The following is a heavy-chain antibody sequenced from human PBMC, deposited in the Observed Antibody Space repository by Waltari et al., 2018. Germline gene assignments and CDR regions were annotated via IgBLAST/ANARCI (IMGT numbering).Heavy chain of an antibody. Sequence: QVQLVQSGAEVKKPGASVKVSCKVSGNTLTELSMHSVRQAPGKGLEWMGGFDPEDGETIYAQAFQGRVTVTEDTSTDTAYMEVSSLRSEDTAVYYCATSPIALFGTLYWGQGTLVTVSS. CDR2: FDPEDGET. V-gene: IGHV1-24*01. J-gene: IGHJ4*02. CDR3: ATSPIALFGTLY. CDR1: GNTLTELS. D-gene: IGHD6-13*01.